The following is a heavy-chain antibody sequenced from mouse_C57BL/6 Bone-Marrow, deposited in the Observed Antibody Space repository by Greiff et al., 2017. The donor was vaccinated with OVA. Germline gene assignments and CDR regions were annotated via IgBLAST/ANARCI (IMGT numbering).Heavy chain of an antibody. V-gene: IGHV3-6*01. D-gene: IGHD2-4*01. Sequence: EVKVEESGPGLVKPSQSLSLTCSVTGYSITSGYYWNWIRQFPGNKLEWMGYISYDGSNNYNPSLKNRISITRDTSKNQFFLKLNSVTTEDTATYYCASGSHYDYDGPYFDVWGTGTTVTVSS. CDR3: ASGSHYDYDGPYFDV. CDR2: ISYDGSN. CDR1: GYSITSGYY. J-gene: IGHJ1*03.